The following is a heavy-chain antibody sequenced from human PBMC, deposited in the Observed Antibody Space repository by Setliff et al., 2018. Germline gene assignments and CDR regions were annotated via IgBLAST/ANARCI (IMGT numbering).Heavy chain of an antibody. CDR1: GGPISSYY. CDR2: IYYSGST. V-gene: IGHV4-59*01. CDR3: ARLRGAFDY. J-gene: IGHJ4*02. D-gene: IGHD3-16*01. Sequence: PSETLSLTCTVSGGPISSYYRSWIRQPPGKRLEWIGYIYYSGSTNYNPSLESRVTISVDTSKNQFSLRLNSATAADTAVYYCARLRGAFDYWGQGTLVTVSS.